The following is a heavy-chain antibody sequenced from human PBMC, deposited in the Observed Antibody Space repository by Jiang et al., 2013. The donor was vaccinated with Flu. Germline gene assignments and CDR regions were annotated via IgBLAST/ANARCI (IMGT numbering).Heavy chain of an antibody. Sequence: QSGSELKKAGASVKIPCKASGYTFTNHAINWVRQAPGQGLEWMGWINTNTGRSTYAQGPRGRFVLSLDTSISTAYLQITSLKAEDTAVYYCARDFSGYDNENYFDYWGQGTLVTVSS. CDR3: ARDFSGYDNENYFDY. J-gene: IGHJ4*02. CDR1: GYTFTNHA. V-gene: IGHV7-4-1*02. CDR2: INTNTGRS. D-gene: IGHD5-12*01.